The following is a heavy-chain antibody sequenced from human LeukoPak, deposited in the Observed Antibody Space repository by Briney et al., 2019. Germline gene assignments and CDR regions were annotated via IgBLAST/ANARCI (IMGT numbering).Heavy chain of an antibody. Sequence: GGSLRLSCAASGLRFRNYGMHWVRQAPGKGLEWVAVIWYDGSNQYYVDSVKGRFTVSRDNAKNTLYLQMDSLRAEDTAVYYCAKAFYSGINNWFDPWGQGTLVAVSS. CDR2: IWYDGSNQ. V-gene: IGHV3-33*06. CDR3: AKAFYSGINNWFDP. CDR1: GLRFRNYG. D-gene: IGHD3-10*01. J-gene: IGHJ5*02.